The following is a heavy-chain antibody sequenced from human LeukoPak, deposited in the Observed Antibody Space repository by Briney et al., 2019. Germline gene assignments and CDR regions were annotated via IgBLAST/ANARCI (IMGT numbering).Heavy chain of an antibody. Sequence: KPSETLSLTCAVYGGSFSGYYWSWIRQPPGKGLEWIGEINHSGSTNYNPSLKSRVTISVDTSKNQFSLKLSSVTAADTAVYYCARDDYYDILTGYSPGVWGQGTLVTVSS. CDR1: GGSFSGYY. CDR2: INHSGST. D-gene: IGHD3-9*01. CDR3: ARDDYYDILTGYSPGV. V-gene: IGHV4-34*01. J-gene: IGHJ4*02.